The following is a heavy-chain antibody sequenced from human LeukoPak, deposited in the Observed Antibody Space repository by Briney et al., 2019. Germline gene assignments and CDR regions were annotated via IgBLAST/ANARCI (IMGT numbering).Heavy chain of an antibody. CDR2: INTDGSST. V-gene: IGHV3-74*01. Sequence: GGSLRLSCAASGFTFSSSWMHWVRQPPGKGLVWVSRINTDGSSTGYADSVKGRFTISRDNAKNTLYLQMNSLRAEDTAVYYCARSPYSSGWYYFDYWGQGTLVTVSS. D-gene: IGHD6-19*01. J-gene: IGHJ4*02. CDR3: ARSPYSSGWYYFDY. CDR1: GFTFSSSW.